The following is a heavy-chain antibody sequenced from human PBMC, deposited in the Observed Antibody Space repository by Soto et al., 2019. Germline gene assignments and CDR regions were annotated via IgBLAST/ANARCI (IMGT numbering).Heavy chain of an antibody. CDR2: INAGNGNT. V-gene: IGHV1-3*01. Sequence: ASVKVSCKASGYTFTSYAMHWVRQAPGQRLEWMGWINAGNGNTKYSQKFQGRVTITRDTSASTAYMELSSLRSEDTAVYYCARPLWFGESNEYFQHWGQGTLVTVSS. CDR1: GYTFTSYA. J-gene: IGHJ1*01. D-gene: IGHD3-10*01. CDR3: ARPLWFGESNEYFQH.